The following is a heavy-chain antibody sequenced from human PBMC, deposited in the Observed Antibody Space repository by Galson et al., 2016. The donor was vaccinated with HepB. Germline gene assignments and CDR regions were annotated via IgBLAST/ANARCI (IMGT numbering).Heavy chain of an antibody. D-gene: IGHD4-23*01. V-gene: IGHV3-23*01. Sequence: SLRLSCAASGFTFRNYAMSWVRQAPGKGLGWVSAISNIGGSTYYADSVKGRFTISRDNAKNSLYLQMNSLRDEDTAVYYCARGYGVNSLDYWGQGTLVTVSS. CDR3: ARGYGVNSLDY. CDR2: ISNIGGST. J-gene: IGHJ4*02. CDR1: GFTFRNYA.